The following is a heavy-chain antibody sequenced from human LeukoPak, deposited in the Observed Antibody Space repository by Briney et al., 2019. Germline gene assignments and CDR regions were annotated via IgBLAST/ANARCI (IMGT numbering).Heavy chain of an antibody. CDR3: AKKAGAAAAGTGGYYFDY. J-gene: IGHJ4*02. D-gene: IGHD6-13*01. V-gene: IGHV3-23*01. Sequence: GGSLRLFCAASGFTFSSYAMSWVRQAPGKGLEWVSAISGSGGGTYYADSVKGRFTISRDNSKNTLYLQMNSLRAEDTAVYYCAKKAGAAAAGTGGYYFDYWGQGTLVTVSS. CDR2: ISGSGGGT. CDR1: GFTFSSYA.